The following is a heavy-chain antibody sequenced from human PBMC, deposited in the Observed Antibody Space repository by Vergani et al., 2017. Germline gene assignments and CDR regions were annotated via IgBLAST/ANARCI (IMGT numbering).Heavy chain of an antibody. CDR2: IWYDGSNK. CDR1: GFIFSSYG. D-gene: IGHD3-22*01. Sequence: QVQLVESGGGVVQPGRSLRLSCAASGFIFSSYGMHWVRQAPGKGLEWVAVIWYDGSNKYYADSVKGRFTISRDNSKNTLYLQMNSLRAEDTAIYYCAGPQGTSAYYYSGFDYWGQGILVTVSS. V-gene: IGHV3-33*01. J-gene: IGHJ4*02. CDR3: AGPQGTSAYYYSGFDY.